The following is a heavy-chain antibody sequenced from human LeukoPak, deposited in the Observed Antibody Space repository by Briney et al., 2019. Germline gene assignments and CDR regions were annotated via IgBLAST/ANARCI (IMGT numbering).Heavy chain of an antibody. Sequence: ASVKVSCKASGYTFTSYYMHWVRQAPGQGLEWMGIINPSGGSTSYAQRFQGRVTMTRDMSTSTVYMELSSLRSEDTAVYYCARGVQDYYDSSGYFPPRGYFDYWGQGTLVTVSS. J-gene: IGHJ4*02. V-gene: IGHV1-46*01. CDR1: GYTFTSYY. D-gene: IGHD3-22*01. CDR2: INPSGGST. CDR3: ARGVQDYYDSSGYFPPRGYFDY.